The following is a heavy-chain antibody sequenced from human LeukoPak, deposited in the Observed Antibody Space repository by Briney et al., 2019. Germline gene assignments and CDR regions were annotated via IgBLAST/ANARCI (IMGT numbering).Heavy chain of an antibody. V-gene: IGHV5-51*01. CDR3: ARLAYCGGDCYPSFDY. J-gene: IGHJ4*02. CDR1: GYCFTSYW. CDR2: IYPGDSDT. Sequence: GESLQISCKGSGYCFTSYWIGWVRQLPGKGLEWMGIIYPGDSDTRYSPSFQGQVTISADKSISTAYLQWSSLKASDTAMYYCARLAYCGGDCYPSFDYWGQGTLVTVSS. D-gene: IGHD2-21*02.